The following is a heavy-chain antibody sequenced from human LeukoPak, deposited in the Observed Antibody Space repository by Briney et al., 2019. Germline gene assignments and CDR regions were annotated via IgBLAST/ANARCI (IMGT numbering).Heavy chain of an antibody. CDR3: AKTENIAVAGNSNFDY. J-gene: IGHJ4*02. Sequence: PGGSLRLSCAASGFTVSSNFMNWVRQAPGRGLEWVSAISGSGGSTYYADSVKGRFTISRDNSKNTLYLQMNSLRAEDTAVYYCAKTENIAVAGNSNFDYWGQGTLVTVSS. CDR1: GFTVSSNF. D-gene: IGHD6-19*01. V-gene: IGHV3-23*01. CDR2: ISGSGGST.